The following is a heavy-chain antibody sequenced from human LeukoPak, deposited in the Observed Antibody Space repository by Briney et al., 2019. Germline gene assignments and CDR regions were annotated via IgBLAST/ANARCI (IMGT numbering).Heavy chain of an antibody. CDR3: VTDPTVAGTAEYFQH. V-gene: IGHV3-21*04. Sequence: GGSLSLSCEISGFIIDNYGMTWVRQAPGKGREWVSTIGSSGTYIHYGDSVRGRFTISRDTAKNSLYLQMNSLRAGDTAVYFCVTDPTVAGTAEYFQHWGQGTLVTVSS. D-gene: IGHD6-19*01. CDR1: GFIIDNYG. J-gene: IGHJ1*01. CDR2: IGSSGTYI.